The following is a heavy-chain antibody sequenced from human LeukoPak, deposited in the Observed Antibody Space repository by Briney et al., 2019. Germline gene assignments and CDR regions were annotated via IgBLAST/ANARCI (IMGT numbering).Heavy chain of an antibody. CDR3: ARRGNWNEVPPRNWFDP. CDR1: GGSFSGYY. Sequence: SETLSLTCAVYGGSFSGYYWSWIRQPPGKGLEWIGEINHSGSTNYNPSLKSRVTISVDTSNNQFSLKLSSVTAADTAVYYCARRGNWNEVPPRNWFDPWGQGTLVTVSS. CDR2: INHSGST. D-gene: IGHD1-1*01. J-gene: IGHJ5*02. V-gene: IGHV4-34*01.